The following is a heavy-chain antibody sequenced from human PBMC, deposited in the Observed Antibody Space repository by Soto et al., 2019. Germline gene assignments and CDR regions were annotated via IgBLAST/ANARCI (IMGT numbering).Heavy chain of an antibody. J-gene: IGHJ4*02. D-gene: IGHD5-18*01. CDR2: INPNCGGT. Sequence: ASVKVSCKASGYTFTGYYIRWVRQAPGQGLEWMGWINPNCGGTNYAQKFQGRVTITRDTSTSTAYMELSRLRSDDTAVYYCARDRTRGYSDGAVGYWGQGTLVTVSS. V-gene: IGHV1-2*02. CDR1: GYTFTGYY. CDR3: ARDRTRGYSDGAVGY.